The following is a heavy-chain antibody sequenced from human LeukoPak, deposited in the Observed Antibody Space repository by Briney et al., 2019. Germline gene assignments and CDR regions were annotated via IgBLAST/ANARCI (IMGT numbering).Heavy chain of an antibody. D-gene: IGHD6-19*01. CDR3: ARSYGYSSGWYYFDY. Sequence: GGSLRLSCAASGFTFSSYAMSWVRQAPGKGLEWVSAISGSGGSTYYADSVKGRFTISRDNSKNTLYLQMNSLGAEDTAVYYCARSYGYSSGWYYFDYWGQGTLVTVSS. V-gene: IGHV3-23*01. CDR1: GFTFSSYA. J-gene: IGHJ4*02. CDR2: ISGSGGST.